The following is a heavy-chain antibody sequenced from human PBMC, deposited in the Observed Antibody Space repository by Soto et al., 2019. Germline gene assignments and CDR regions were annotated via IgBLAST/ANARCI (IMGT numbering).Heavy chain of an antibody. CDR3: AGWSADPDS. J-gene: IGHJ4*02. CDR1: GFTFSDYW. Sequence: EVQLVESGGGLVQPGGSLRLSCAASGFTFSDYWMSWVRQAPGKGLEWVANIKKDESEKYYVDSVKGRFTISRDNAKNSPNLQMNNLRAEDAAVYYCAGWSADPDSWGQGTLVTVAS. V-gene: IGHV3-7*03. CDR2: IKKDESEK.